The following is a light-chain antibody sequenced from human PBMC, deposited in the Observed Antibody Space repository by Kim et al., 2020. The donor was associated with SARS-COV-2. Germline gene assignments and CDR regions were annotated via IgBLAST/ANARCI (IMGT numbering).Light chain of an antibody. J-gene: IGKJ4*01. CDR3: QQRRNWPRLT. CDR1: QSVNNF. V-gene: IGKV3-11*01. CDR2: DAS. Sequence: LTPRKSATLPSRASQSVNNFVSWYQQKPNQAPRLLIYDASNRAAGIPARFSGSGSGTDFTLTISSLEPEDFAVYYCQQRRNWPRLTFGGGTKVEI.